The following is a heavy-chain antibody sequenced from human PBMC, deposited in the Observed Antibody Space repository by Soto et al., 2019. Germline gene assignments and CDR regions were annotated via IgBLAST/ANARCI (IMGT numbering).Heavy chain of an antibody. CDR1: GFALSTYS. V-gene: IGHV3-21*01. J-gene: IGHJ3*01. D-gene: IGHD2-15*01. CDR2: TFNFDGSL. CDR3: AREEGYCGGGSCFRSAFDL. Sequence: EVQLVESGGRLVKPGGSLRLSCAASGFALSTYSIGWVRQAPGKGLEWVSFTFNFDGSLYYADSVKGRFAISRDNAKNSVYLQMNSLRAEDTAVYYCAREEGYCGGGSCFRSAFDLWGQGTVVNVSS.